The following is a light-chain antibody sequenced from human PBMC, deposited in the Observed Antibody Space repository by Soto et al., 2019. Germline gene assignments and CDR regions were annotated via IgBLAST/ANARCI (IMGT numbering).Light chain of an antibody. V-gene: IGLV2-8*01. CDR1: SSDVGAYNY. J-gene: IGLJ1*01. CDR3: SSYAGTNNLLYV. Sequence: HSVLTQPPSASGSPGQSVTISCSGTSSDVGAYNYVSWYQQHPGKAPRLLIYEVSQRPSGVPDRFSGSKSANTASLTVSGLQPEDEADYYCSSYAGTNNLLYVFGTVTMVNVL. CDR2: EVS.